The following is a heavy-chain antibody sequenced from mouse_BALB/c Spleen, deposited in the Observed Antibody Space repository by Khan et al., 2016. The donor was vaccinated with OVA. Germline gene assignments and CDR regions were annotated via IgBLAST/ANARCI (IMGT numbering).Heavy chain of an antibody. CDR2: IYPGNSDI. D-gene: IGHD2-1*01. J-gene: IGHJ2*01. Sequence: EVQLQESGTVLARPGASVKMSCKASGYTFTSYWMHWVKQRPGQGLEWIGAIYPGNSDINYNQKFKGKAKLTAVTSTSTAYMELNSLTKEDYEVYYCTRKGFGNYESWAYWGQGPTLTVPS. CDR1: GYTFTSYW. CDR3: TRKGFGNYESWAY. V-gene: IGHV1-5*01.